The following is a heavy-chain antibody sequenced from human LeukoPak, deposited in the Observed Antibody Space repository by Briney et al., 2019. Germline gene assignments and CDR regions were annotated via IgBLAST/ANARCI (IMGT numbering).Heavy chain of an antibody. CDR2: ISYSGSA. CDR3: ARAPFYSSNSRGSFDP. Sequence: SETLSLTCTVSGGSISSYYWSWLRQPPGKGVEWIGYISYSGSANYNPSLKSRVTISVDPSRSQSSLKLSSVTAADTAVYFSARAPFYSSNSRGSFDPWGQGTLVTVSS. D-gene: IGHD2/OR15-2a*01. J-gene: IGHJ5*02. CDR1: GGSISSYY. V-gene: IGHV4-59*01.